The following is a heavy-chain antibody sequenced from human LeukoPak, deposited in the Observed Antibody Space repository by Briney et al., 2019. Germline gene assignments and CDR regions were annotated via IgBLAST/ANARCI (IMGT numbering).Heavy chain of an antibody. CDR3: SRARPYYYYGMDV. J-gene: IGHJ6*01. Sequence: GGSLRLSCAASGFTFSSYEMNWVRQAPGKGLEWVSYISSSGSTIYYADSVKGRFTISRDNAKNSLYVQKNSLKAEDTAVYYCSRARPYYYYGMDVWGQGATVSVCS. V-gene: IGHV3-48*03. CDR1: GFTFSSYE. CDR2: ISSSGSTI.